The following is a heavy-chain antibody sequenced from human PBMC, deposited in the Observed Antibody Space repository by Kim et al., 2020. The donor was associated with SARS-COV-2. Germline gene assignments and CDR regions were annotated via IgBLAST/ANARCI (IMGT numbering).Heavy chain of an antibody. CDR3: AKVGPGRYYYGSQEQN. CDR2: ISGSGGST. J-gene: IGHJ4*02. V-gene: IGHV3-23*01. Sequence: GGSLRLSCAASGFTFSSYAMSWVRQAPGKGLEWVSAISGSGGSTYYADSVKGRFTISRDNSKNTLYLQMNSLRAEDTAVYYCAKVGPGRYYYGSQEQNWGQGTLVTVSS. CDR1: GFTFSSYA. D-gene: IGHD3-10*01.